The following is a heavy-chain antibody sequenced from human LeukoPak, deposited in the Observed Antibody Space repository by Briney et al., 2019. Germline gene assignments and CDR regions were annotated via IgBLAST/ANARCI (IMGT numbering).Heavy chain of an antibody. J-gene: IGHJ4*02. CDR2: ISSSSSTI. V-gene: IGHV3-23*01. CDR1: GFTFSSYA. Sequence: GGSLRLSCAASGFTFSSYAMSWVRQAPGKGLEWVSYISSSSSTIYYADSVKGRFTISRDNSKNTLYLQMNSLRAEDTAVYYCAKGPMGRGFDTWGQGTLVTVSS. D-gene: IGHD3-10*01. CDR3: AKGPMGRGFDT.